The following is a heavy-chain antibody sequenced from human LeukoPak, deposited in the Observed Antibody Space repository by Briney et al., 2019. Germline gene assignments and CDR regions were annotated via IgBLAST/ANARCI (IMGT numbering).Heavy chain of an antibody. Sequence: GGSLRLSCAASGFTFSSYSMNWVRQAPGKGLEWVSYISSSSSTIYYADSVKGRFTISRDNAKNSLYLQMNSLRAEDTAVYYCARGPSYYDSSGYGGYYFDYWAREPWSPSPQ. D-gene: IGHD3-22*01. CDR3: ARGPSYYDSSGYGGYYFDY. V-gene: IGHV3-48*04. CDR2: ISSSSSTI. J-gene: IGHJ4*02. CDR1: GFTFSSYS.